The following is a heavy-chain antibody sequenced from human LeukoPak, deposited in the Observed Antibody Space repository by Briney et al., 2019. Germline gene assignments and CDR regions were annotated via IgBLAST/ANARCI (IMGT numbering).Heavy chain of an antibody. CDR3: ARSLRSGLDI. V-gene: IGHV4-34*01. J-gene: IGHJ3*02. Sequence: PSETLSLTCAVYGGSFSGYYWSWIRQPPGKGLEWIGEINHSGSTNYNPSLKSRVTISVGTSKNQFSLKLSSVTAADTAVYYCARSLRSGLDIWGQGTMVTVSS. D-gene: IGHD3-10*01. CDR1: GGSFSGYY. CDR2: INHSGST.